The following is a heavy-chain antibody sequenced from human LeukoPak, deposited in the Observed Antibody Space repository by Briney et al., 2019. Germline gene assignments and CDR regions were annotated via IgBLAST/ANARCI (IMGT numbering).Heavy chain of an antibody. J-gene: IGHJ4*02. V-gene: IGHV4-34*01. Sequence: SETLFLTGSVYGRSFRGYYWSWIRQPPGKGVEWNGEINYIGSTNYSPSHKSRVPVSVDPSKIQFALKLSSVTAPDTTVYYCASWGAYYDYVWWSYRSHYYFGYWGQGTLVTVSS. CDR2: INYIGST. D-gene: IGHD3-16*02. CDR1: GRSFRGYY. CDR3: ASWGAYYDYVWWSYRSHYYFGY.